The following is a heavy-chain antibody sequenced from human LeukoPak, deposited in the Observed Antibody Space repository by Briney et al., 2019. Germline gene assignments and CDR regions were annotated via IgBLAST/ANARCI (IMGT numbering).Heavy chain of an antibody. CDR3: ARDPGRSTTGRFDY. J-gene: IGHJ4*02. Sequence: GGSLRLSCAASGFTFSSYSMNWVRQAPGKGLEWVSSIVSSSSSFIYYADSVRGRFTISRDNAKNSLYLQMNSLRAEDTAVFYCARDPGRSTTGRFDYWGQGTLVTVSS. CDR2: IVSSSSSFI. D-gene: IGHD1-1*01. V-gene: IGHV3-21*01. CDR1: GFTFSSYS.